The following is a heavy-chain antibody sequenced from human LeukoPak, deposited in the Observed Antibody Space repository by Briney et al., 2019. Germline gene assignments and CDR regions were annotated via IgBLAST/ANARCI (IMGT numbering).Heavy chain of an antibody. CDR1: GGSISSYY. Sequence: SETLSLTCTASGGSISSYYWSWIRQPPGKGLEWIGYISYSGSTNYNPSLKSRVTISVDTSKNQFSLKLTSVTAADTTVYYCARDITGTTGYFDYWGQGTLVTVSS. J-gene: IGHJ4*02. V-gene: IGHV4-59*01. CDR3: ARDITGTTGYFDY. CDR2: ISYSGST. D-gene: IGHD1-1*01.